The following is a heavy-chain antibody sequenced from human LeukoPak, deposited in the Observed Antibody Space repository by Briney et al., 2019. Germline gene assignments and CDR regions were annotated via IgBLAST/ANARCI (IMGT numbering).Heavy chain of an antibody. CDR1: GGSISSYY. CDR3: ARVPYGDYEGWYFDL. Sequence: SETLSLTCTVSGGSISSYYWSWIRQPPGKGLEWIGYIYYSGSTNYNPSLKSRVTISVDTSKNQFSLKLSSVTAADTAVYYCARVPYGDYEGWYFDLWGRGTLVTVPS. V-gene: IGHV4-59*01. CDR2: IYYSGST. D-gene: IGHD4-17*01. J-gene: IGHJ2*01.